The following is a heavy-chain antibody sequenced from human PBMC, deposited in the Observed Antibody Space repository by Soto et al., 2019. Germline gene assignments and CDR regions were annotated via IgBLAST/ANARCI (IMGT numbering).Heavy chain of an antibody. Sequence: QVQLVESGGGVVQPGRSLRLSCAASGFIFSSYAMHWVRQAPGKGLEWVAVISYDGSSKYYADSVKGRFTISRDNSKNTLYLKMNSRSAEDTAVYYCTRADPTVPRSVSDPWGQGPLVTVSS. CDR1: GFIFSSYA. V-gene: IGHV3-30-3*01. CDR2: ISYDGSSK. CDR3: TRADPTVPRSVSDP. D-gene: IGHD4-17*01. J-gene: IGHJ5*02.